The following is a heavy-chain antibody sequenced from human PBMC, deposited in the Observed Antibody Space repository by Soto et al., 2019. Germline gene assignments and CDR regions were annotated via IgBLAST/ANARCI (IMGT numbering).Heavy chain of an antibody. J-gene: IGHJ6*02. CDR1: GGTFSSYA. Sequence: ASVKGSCKASGGTFSSYAISWVRQAPGQGLEWMGGIIPIFGTANYAQKFQGRVTITADESTSTAYMELSSLRSEDTAVYYCASLEEYTSFVGVPAAIGYYYGMDVWGQGTTVSVSS. D-gene: IGHD2-2*01. V-gene: IGHV1-69*13. CDR2: IIPIFGTA. CDR3: ASLEEYTSFVGVPAAIGYYYGMDV.